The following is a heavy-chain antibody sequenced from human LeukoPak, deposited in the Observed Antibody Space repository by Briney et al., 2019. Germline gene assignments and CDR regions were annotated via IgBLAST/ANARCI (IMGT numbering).Heavy chain of an antibody. V-gene: IGHV4-59*08. J-gene: IGHJ4*02. Sequence: PSETLPLTCTVSGGSISDYFWSWIRQPPGKGLEWVGYVFYNGSTNYNPSLKSRVTISVDTSKNQFSLKLSSVTAADTAVYYCARRTVSYGDPTDYWGQGTLVTVSS. D-gene: IGHD4-17*01. CDR2: VFYNGST. CDR1: GGSISDYF. CDR3: ARRTVSYGDPTDY.